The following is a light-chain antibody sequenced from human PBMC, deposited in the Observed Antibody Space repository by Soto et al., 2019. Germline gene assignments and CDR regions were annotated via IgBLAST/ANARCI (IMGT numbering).Light chain of an antibody. CDR1: QTISSW. V-gene: IGKV1-39*01. CDR3: QQSYSTPRT. J-gene: IGKJ1*01. Sequence: DIQMTQSPSTLSGSVGDRCTITCRASQTISSWLAWYQQKPGKAPNLLIYAAFSLQSGVPSRFSGSGSGADFTLTISSLQPEDFATYYCQQSYSTPRTFGQGTKVDIK. CDR2: AAF.